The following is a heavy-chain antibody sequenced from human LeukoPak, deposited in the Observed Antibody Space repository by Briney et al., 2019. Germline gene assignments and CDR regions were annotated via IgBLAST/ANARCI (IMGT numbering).Heavy chain of an antibody. Sequence: PGGSLGLPCAASGFTFSSYAMSWVRQAPGKGLEWVSAISGSGGSTYYADSVKGRFTISRDNSKNTLYLQMNSLRAEDTAVYYCAKGIAARKSNVGYWGQGTLVTVSS. J-gene: IGHJ4*02. CDR1: GFTFSSYA. D-gene: IGHD6-6*01. V-gene: IGHV3-23*01. CDR3: AKGIAARKSNVGY. CDR2: ISGSGGST.